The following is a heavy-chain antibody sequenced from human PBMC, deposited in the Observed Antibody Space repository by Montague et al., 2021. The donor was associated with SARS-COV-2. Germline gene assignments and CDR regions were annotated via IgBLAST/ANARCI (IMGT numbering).Heavy chain of an antibody. Sequence: SLRLSCAAPGFTFSSYAMSWVRQAPGKGLEWVSAISGSGGSTYYADSVKGRYTISRDNSKNTLYLQMNSLRAEDTAVYYCAKDIAVLGELSYYYGMDVWGQGTTVTVSS. D-gene: IGHD3-10*01. V-gene: IGHV3-23*01. J-gene: IGHJ6*02. CDR3: AKDIAVLGELSYYYGMDV. CDR1: GFTFSSYA. CDR2: ISGSGGST.